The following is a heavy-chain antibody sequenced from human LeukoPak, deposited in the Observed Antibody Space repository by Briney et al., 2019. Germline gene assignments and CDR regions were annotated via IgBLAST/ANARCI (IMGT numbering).Heavy chain of an antibody. CDR3: ARDHESSNPTY. Sequence: PGGSLRLSCAASGFTSSTYTMSWVRQAPGKGLEWVSGINWNGGTTGYADSVKGRFTISRDNAKNSLYLQMNSLRAEDTALYYCARDHESSNPTYWGQGTLVTVSS. V-gene: IGHV3-20*04. CDR1: GFTSSTYT. CDR2: INWNGGTT. D-gene: IGHD6-13*01. J-gene: IGHJ4*02.